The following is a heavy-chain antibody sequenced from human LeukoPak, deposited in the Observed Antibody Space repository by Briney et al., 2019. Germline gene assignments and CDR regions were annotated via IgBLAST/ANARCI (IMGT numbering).Heavy chain of an antibody. Sequence: SETLSLTCTVSGGSISSYYWSWSRQPPGKGLEWIGYIYYSGSTNYNPSLKSRVTISVDTSKNQFSLKLSSVTAADTAVYYCARSEAHYTPLDYWGQGTLVTVSS. CDR1: GGSISSYY. CDR3: ARSEAHYTPLDY. V-gene: IGHV4-59*01. CDR2: IYYSGST. D-gene: IGHD2-2*02. J-gene: IGHJ4*02.